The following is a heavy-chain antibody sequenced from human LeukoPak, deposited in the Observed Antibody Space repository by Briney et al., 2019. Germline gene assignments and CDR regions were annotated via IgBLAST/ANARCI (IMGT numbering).Heavy chain of an antibody. CDR3: ARGGGSYGYKYFDY. V-gene: IGHV3-20*04. CDR2: INWNGGST. CDR1: GFTFDDYG. D-gene: IGHD5-18*01. J-gene: IGHJ4*02. Sequence: GGSLRLYCAASGFTFDDYGMSWVRQAPGKGLEWVSGINWNGGSTGYADSVKGRFTISRDNAKNSLYLQMNSLRAEDTALYYCARGGGSYGYKYFDYWGQGTLVTVSS.